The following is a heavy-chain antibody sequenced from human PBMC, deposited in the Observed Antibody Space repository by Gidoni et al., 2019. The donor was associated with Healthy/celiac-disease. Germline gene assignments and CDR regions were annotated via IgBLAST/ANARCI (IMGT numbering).Heavy chain of an antibody. V-gene: IGHV1-69*06. CDR3: ARDNYGDLYYYYGMDV. D-gene: IGHD4-17*01. J-gene: IGHJ6*02. Sequence: QVQLVQSGSEATKPRSSVKVSCKASGGTFSSYAISWVRQAPGQGLEWMGGIIPIFGTASYAQKFQGRVTITADKSTSTAYMELSSLRSEDTAVYYCARDNYGDLYYYYGMDVWGQRTTVTVSS. CDR1: GGTFSSYA. CDR2: IIPIFGTA.